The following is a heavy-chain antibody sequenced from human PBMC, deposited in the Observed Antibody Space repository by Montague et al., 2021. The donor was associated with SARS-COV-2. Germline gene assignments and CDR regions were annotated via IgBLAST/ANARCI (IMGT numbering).Heavy chain of an antibody. V-gene: IGHV4-59*01. CDR1: GDSISSYY. Sequence: SETLSLTCEVSGDSISSYYWSWIRQTLGKGLEWIGYVHYTGSTKYTPSLKTRVTLSLDTPKNHFSLKLRSVTAADTVIYYCARAQNTCFIANCVNYFEVWGLGALVTVSS. D-gene: IGHD1-1*01. J-gene: IGHJ4*02. CDR2: VHYTGST. CDR3: ARAQNTCFIANCVNYFEV.